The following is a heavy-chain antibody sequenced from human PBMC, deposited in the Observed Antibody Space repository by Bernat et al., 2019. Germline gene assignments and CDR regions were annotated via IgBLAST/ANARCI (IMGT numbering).Heavy chain of an antibody. CDR1: GYTFTSYG. CDR3: ARDNYYDSSGPFEYFQH. Sequence: QVQLVQSGAEVKKPGASVKVSCKASGYTFTSYGISWVRQAPGQGLEWMGWISAYNGNTNYAPKLQGRVTMTTDTSTSTTYMELRSLRSDDTAVYYCARDNYYDSSGPFEYFQHWGQGTLVTVSS. CDR2: ISAYNGNT. J-gene: IGHJ1*01. D-gene: IGHD3-22*01. V-gene: IGHV1-18*01.